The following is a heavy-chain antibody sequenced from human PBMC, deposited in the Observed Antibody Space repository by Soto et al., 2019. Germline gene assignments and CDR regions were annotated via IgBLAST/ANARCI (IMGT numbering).Heavy chain of an antibody. Sequence: QVQLVASGGGVVQPGTSLRLSCEASGFTFSDHAMHWVRQAPGKGLEWVAVVWFDGGNKFYTDSVKGRFTISRDNSKNTLFMQMNSLRVVDTAVYYWARAPAGDYTLYHYYTMDVWGQGTPVTVS. V-gene: IGHV3-33*01. CDR2: VWFDGGNK. CDR1: GFTFSDHA. CDR3: ARAPAGDYTLYHYYTMDV. D-gene: IGHD4-17*01. J-gene: IGHJ6*02.